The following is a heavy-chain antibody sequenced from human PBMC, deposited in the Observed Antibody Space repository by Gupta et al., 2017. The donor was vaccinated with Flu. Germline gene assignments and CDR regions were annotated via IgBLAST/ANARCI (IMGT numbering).Heavy chain of an antibody. CDR2: IRGSGGST. CDR1: GFTFSSYG. J-gene: IGHJ4*02. V-gene: IGHV3-23*01. D-gene: IGHD6-19*01. Sequence: EVQLLESGGGLVQPGRSLRLSCSASGFTFSSYGMSWVRQGPGKGLEWVSDIRGSGGSTYYADSVKGRCTISRDNSKNTLYLQRNSLRAEDTAVYYCAKDGLSSGRPRFDYWGQGTLVTGAS. CDR3: AKDGLSSGRPRFDY.